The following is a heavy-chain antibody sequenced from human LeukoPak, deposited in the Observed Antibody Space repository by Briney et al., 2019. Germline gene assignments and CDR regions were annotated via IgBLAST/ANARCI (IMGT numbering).Heavy chain of an antibody. CDR1: GGSISSYY. CDR2: IYYSGST. D-gene: IGHD3-22*01. V-gene: IGHV4-59*01. J-gene: IGHJ4*02. CDR3: AREAYYYDSSGYYFDY. Sequence: SETLSLTCTVSGGSISSYYWSWIRQPPGKGLEWIGYIYYSGSTNYNPSLKSRVTTSVDTSKNQFSLKLSSVTAADTAVYYCAREAYYYDSSGYYFDYWGQGTLVTVSS.